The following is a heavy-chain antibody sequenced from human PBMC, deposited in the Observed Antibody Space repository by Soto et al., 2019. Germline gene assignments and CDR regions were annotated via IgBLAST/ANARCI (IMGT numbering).Heavy chain of an antibody. V-gene: IGHV4-30-2*01. J-gene: IGHJ4*02. CDR3: ARVYREYYIDY. CDR1: GGSISSGGYS. D-gene: IGHD2-2*01. Sequence: SETLSLTCAVSGGSISSGGYSWSWIRQPPGKGLEWIGYIYHSGSTYYNPSLKSRVTISVDRSKNQFSLKLSSVTAADTAVYYCARVYREYYIDYWGQGTLVTVSS. CDR2: IYHSGST.